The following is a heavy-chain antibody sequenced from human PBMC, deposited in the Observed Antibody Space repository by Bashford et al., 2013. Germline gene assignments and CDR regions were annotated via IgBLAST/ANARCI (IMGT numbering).Heavy chain of an antibody. V-gene: IGHV3-48*03. Sequence: GSRETPPVQPLVFLPSGSYRNERGSARLQGRGLEWVSYISSSGSTIYYADSVKGRFTISRDNAKNSLYLQMNSLRAEDTAVYYCARQMATIGALDYWGQGTLVTVSS. J-gene: IGHJ4*02. CDR1: VFLPSGSYR. CDR3: ARQMATIGALDY. CDR2: ISSSGSTI. D-gene: IGHD5-24*01.